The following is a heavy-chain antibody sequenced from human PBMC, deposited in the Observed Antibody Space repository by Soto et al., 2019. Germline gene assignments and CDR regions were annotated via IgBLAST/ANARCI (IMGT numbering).Heavy chain of an antibody. V-gene: IGHV1-8*01. D-gene: IGHD6-13*01. CDR3: ARRRDELESMDY. CDR1: GYTFTSYD. CDR2: MNPNSGNT. J-gene: IGHJ4*02. Sequence: QVQLVQSGAEVKKPGASVKVSCKASGYTFTSYDINWVRQATGQGLEWRGWMNPNSGNTGYAQKFQGRVTMTRNTSISTAYMELSSLRAEETAVYYCARRRDELESMDYWGQGTLVTVSS.